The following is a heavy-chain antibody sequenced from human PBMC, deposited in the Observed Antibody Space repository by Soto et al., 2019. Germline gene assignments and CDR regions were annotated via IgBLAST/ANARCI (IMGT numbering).Heavy chain of an antibody. Sequence: AASVKVSCKASGYTFTSYYMHWVRQAPGQGLEWMGIINPSGGSTSYAQKFQGRVTMTRDTSTSTVYMELSSLRSEDTAVYYCATGYCSGGSCPIFDYWGQGTLVTVSS. J-gene: IGHJ4*02. D-gene: IGHD2-15*01. CDR2: INPSGGST. CDR3: ATGYCSGGSCPIFDY. CDR1: GYTFTSYY. V-gene: IGHV1-46*03.